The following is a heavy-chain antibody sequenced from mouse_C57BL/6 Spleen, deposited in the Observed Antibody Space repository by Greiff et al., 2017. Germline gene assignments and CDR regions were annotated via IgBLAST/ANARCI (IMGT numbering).Heavy chain of an antibody. Sequence: VQLQQSGPELVKPGASVKISCKASGYAFSSSWMNWVKQRPGKGLEWIGRIYPGDGDTNYNGKFKGKATLTADKSSSTAYMQLSSLTSEDSAVYFCARAEGYGNYGYFDVWGTGTTVTVSS. J-gene: IGHJ1*03. CDR2: IYPGDGDT. CDR1: GYAFSSSW. D-gene: IGHD2-1*01. CDR3: ARAEGYGNYGYFDV. V-gene: IGHV1-82*01.